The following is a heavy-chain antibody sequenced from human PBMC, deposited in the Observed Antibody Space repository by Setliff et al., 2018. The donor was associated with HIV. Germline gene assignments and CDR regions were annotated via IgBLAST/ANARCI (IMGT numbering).Heavy chain of an antibody. J-gene: IGHJ4*02. CDR1: GGSISSHY. V-gene: IGHV4-59*08. CDR3: ARHGRIAATLGAYFDY. D-gene: IGHD2-15*01. Sequence: PSETLSLTCTVSGGSISSHYWSWIRQPPGKGLEWIGYIYYSGSTYYNPSLKSRVTISVDTSKNQFSLKLSSVTAADPAVYYCARHGRIAATLGAYFDYWGQGTLVTVS. CDR2: IYYSGST.